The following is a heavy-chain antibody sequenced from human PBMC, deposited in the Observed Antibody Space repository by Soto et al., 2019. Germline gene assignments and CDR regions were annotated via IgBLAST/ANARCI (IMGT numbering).Heavy chain of an antibody. V-gene: IGHV4-61*01. CDR3: ARERVGAATIDY. Sequence: SETLCLTCPVSGGSVSGGSYYWSWIRQPPGKGLEWIGYIYYSGSTNYNPSLKSRVTISVDTSKNQFSLKLSSVTAADTAVYYCARERVGAATIDYWGQGTLVTVS. CDR2: IYYSGST. D-gene: IGHD1-26*01. J-gene: IGHJ4*02. CDR1: GGSVSGGSYY.